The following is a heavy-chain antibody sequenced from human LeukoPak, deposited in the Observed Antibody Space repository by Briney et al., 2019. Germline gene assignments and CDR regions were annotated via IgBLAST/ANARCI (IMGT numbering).Heavy chain of an antibody. CDR2: INVGNGNT. J-gene: IGHJ4*02. CDR3: AREFKALDY. Sequence: ASVKVSCKASGYTFTSYAMHWVRQAPGQRLEWMGWINVGNGNTKYSRKFQGRVTITRDTSASSVYMELSSLRSEDTAVFYCAREFKALDYWGQGTLVTVSS. V-gene: IGHV1-3*01. CDR1: GYTFTSYA.